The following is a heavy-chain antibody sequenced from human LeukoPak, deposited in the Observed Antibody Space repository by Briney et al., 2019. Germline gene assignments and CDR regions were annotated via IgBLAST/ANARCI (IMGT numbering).Heavy chain of an antibody. Sequence: GGSLRLSCAASGFTFSSYAMSWVRQAPGKGLEWVSAISGSGGSTYYADSVKGRFTISRDNSKNTLYLQMNSLRAEDTAVYYCAKATVYYDSSGYYSVRPSDYWGQGTLVTVSS. J-gene: IGHJ4*02. CDR1: GFTFSSYA. CDR3: AKATVYYDSSGYYSVRPSDY. D-gene: IGHD3-22*01. CDR2: ISGSGGST. V-gene: IGHV3-23*01.